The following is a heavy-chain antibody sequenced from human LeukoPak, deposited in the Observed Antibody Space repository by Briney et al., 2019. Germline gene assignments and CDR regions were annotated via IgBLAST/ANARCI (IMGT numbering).Heavy chain of an antibody. CDR1: GFTFSSYS. V-gene: IGHV3-21*01. CDR3: ARDRYCSSTSCPDDDAFDI. Sequence: GGSLRLSCAASGFTFSSYSMNWVRQAPGKGLEWVSSISSSSSYIYYADSVKGRFTISRDNAKNSLYLQMNSLRAEDTAVYYCARDRYCSSTSCPDDDAFDIWGQGTMVTVSS. J-gene: IGHJ3*02. CDR2: ISSSSSYI. D-gene: IGHD2-2*01.